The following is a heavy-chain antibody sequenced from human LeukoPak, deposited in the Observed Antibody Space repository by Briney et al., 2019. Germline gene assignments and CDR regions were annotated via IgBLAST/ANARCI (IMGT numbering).Heavy chain of an antibody. Sequence: GGSLRLSCAASGFTFGSYAMGWVRQAPGKGLEWVSAISGSSTGTYYADSVKGRFTISRDNSKNTLYLHMNSLRAEDTAVYYCAKVATWTYFDYWGQGTLVTVSS. CDR3: AKVATWTYFDY. V-gene: IGHV3-23*01. CDR1: GFTFGSYA. J-gene: IGHJ4*02. D-gene: IGHD3/OR15-3a*01. CDR2: ISGSSTGT.